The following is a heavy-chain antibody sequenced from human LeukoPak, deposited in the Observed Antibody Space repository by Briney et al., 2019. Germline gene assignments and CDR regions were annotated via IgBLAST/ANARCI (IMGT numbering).Heavy chain of an antibody. V-gene: IGHV1-18*01. J-gene: IGHJ5*02. Sequence: ASVKVSCKASGYTFTSYGISWVRQAPGQGLEWMGWISAYNGNTNYAQKLQGRVTMTTDTSTSTAYMELRSLRSEDTAVYYCATAIVGATYNWFDPWGQGTLVTVSS. CDR3: ATAIVGATYNWFDP. D-gene: IGHD1-26*01. CDR2: ISAYNGNT. CDR1: GYTFTSYG.